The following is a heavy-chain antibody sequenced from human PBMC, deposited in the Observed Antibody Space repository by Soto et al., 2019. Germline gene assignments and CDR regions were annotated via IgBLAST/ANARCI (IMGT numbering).Heavy chain of an antibody. V-gene: IGHV4-39*01. D-gene: IGHD6-13*01. CDR2: IYYSGST. CDR1: GGSISSSSFH. Sequence: QLQLQESGPGLVKPSETLSLTCTVSGGSISSSSFHWGWIRQPPGKGLEWIGSIYYSGSTYYSPSLKSRVTISVDTSKNQCSLKLSSVTAADMAVYYCARRERAAGTDWWFDPWGQGTLVTVSS. J-gene: IGHJ5*02. CDR3: ARRERAAGTDWWFDP.